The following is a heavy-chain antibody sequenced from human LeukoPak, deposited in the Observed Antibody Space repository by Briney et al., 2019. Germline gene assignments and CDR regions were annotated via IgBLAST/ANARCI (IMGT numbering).Heavy chain of an antibody. CDR3: ARDLRDGDNVVWFDP. D-gene: IGHD5-24*01. CDR1: GYTFINYY. CDR2: INHSGGSK. Sequence: AAVKVSCKASGYTFINYYMHWVGQAPRRRREWMGIINHSGGSKSYAQKFQGRVTITTDQSTSTVYMELSSLRSEDTAVYYCARDLRDGDNVVWFDPWGQGTLLTVSS. V-gene: IGHV1-46*01. J-gene: IGHJ5*02.